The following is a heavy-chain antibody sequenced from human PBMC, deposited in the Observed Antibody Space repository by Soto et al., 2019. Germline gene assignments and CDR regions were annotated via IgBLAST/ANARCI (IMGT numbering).Heavy chain of an antibody. CDR1: GYTFTSYG. CDR2: ISAYNGNT. D-gene: IGHD2-21*02. Sequence: QVQLVQSGAEVKKPGASVKVSCKASGYTFTSYGISWVRQAPGQGLEWMGWISAYNGNTNYAQKLQGRVTRTTDTSTSTAYMERRSLRSDDTAVYYCARDTVVVTAIPYYFDYWGQGTLVTVSS. CDR3: ARDTVVVTAIPYYFDY. V-gene: IGHV1-18*01. J-gene: IGHJ4*02.